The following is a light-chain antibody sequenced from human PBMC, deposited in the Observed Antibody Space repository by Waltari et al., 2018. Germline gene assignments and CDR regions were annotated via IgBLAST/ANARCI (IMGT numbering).Light chain of an antibody. CDR2: AAS. J-gene: IGKJ3*01. CDR3: QKYNNAPFT. CDR1: QGINNF. V-gene: IGKV1-27*01. Sequence: DVQMTQSPSSLSASVRDRVTITCRASQGINNFLAWYQQKPGKVPKLLIYAASTLQSGVPSRFSGSGSGSEFTLTISSLQPEDVATYYCQKYNNAPFTFGPGTKVDIK.